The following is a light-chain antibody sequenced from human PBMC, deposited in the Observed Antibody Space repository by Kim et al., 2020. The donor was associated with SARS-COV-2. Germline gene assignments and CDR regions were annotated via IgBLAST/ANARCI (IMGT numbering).Light chain of an antibody. Sequence: EIVLTQSPGTLSLSPGERATLSCRASQSVSSTYLAWYQQKPGQAPRLLISGASSRATGIPDRFSGSGSGTDFTLTISRLEPEDFAVYYCQQYKDPVVTFGQGTKVDIK. CDR3: QQYKDPVVT. CDR2: GAS. J-gene: IGKJ1*01. V-gene: IGKV3-20*01. CDR1: QSVSSTY.